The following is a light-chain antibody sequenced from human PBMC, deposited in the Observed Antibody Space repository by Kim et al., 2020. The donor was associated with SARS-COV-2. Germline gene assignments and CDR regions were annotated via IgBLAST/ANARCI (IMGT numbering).Light chain of an antibody. Sequence: PGERAPLSFRASQTFGTNLAWYQQKPGPAPRLLIYRTSTSATGVPARFSGSGSGTEFTLTISSLQSDDFATYYCQQYNNWPLPCTFGQGTKLEI. J-gene: IGKJ2*02. CDR3: QQYNNWPLPCT. CDR1: QTFGTN. CDR2: RTS. V-gene: IGKV3-15*01.